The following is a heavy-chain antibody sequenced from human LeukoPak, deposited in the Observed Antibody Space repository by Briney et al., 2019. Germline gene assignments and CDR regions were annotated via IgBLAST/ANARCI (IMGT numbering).Heavy chain of an antibody. V-gene: IGHV3-23*01. Sequence: GGSLRLSCAASGFTFSSYSMNWVRQAPGKGLEWVSAISGSGGSTYYADSVKGRFTISRDNSKNTLYLQMNSLRAEDTAVYYCAKEGSYGDYEFDYWGQGTLVTVSS. CDR2: ISGSGGST. CDR3: AKEGSYGDYEFDY. D-gene: IGHD4-17*01. CDR1: GFTFSSYS. J-gene: IGHJ4*02.